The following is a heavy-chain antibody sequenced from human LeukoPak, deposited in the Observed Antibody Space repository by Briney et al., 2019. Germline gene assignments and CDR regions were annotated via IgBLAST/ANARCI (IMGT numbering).Heavy chain of an antibody. D-gene: IGHD3-22*01. CDR3: ARRDHYDSSGYFDY. CDR2: IYYTANT. V-gene: IGHV4-39*01. J-gene: IGHJ4*02. Sequence: SETLSLTCTVSGGSISSSSYYWGWIRQPPGKGLEWIGSIYYTANTYYNSSLKSRVTISVDTSTNQFSLKLSSVTAAASAVYYCARRDHYDSSGYFDYWGQGTLVTVSS. CDR1: GGSISSSSYY.